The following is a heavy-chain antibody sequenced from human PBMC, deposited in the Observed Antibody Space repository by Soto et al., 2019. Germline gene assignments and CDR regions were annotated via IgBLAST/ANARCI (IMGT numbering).Heavy chain of an antibody. CDR2: VSYDGRNK. Sequence: PGGSLRLSCAASGFTFSSYGMHWVRQAPVKGLEWVAVVSYDGRNKYYGDSVKDRFTISRDNSKNTLYLQMDSLRAEDTAVYYCARAGSSSSTSFDYWGQGTLVTVSS. J-gene: IGHJ4*02. D-gene: IGHD6-6*01. CDR1: GFTFSSYG. CDR3: ARAGSSSSTSFDY. V-gene: IGHV3-30*03.